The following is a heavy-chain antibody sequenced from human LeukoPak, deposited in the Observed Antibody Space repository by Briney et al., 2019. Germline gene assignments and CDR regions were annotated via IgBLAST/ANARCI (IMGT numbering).Heavy chain of an antibody. D-gene: IGHD1-14*01. CDR1: GLTFNKFA. Sequence: GGSLRLSCKAPGLTFNKFAMSWVRRAPGKGPGWLSAICSSGATTFYADSVKARCTISRDNSKNTVSLEMTSRRAEATPIYNFAKVSVGPLSRPPHVALYYGMDGWGQGSTVTVS. CDR3: AKVSVGPLSRPPHVALYYGMDG. J-gene: IGHJ6*01. V-gene: IGHV3-23*01. CDR2: ICSSGATT.